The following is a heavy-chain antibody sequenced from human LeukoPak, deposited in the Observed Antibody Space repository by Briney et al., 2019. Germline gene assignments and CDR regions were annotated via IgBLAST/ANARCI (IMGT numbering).Heavy chain of an antibody. J-gene: IGHJ4*02. CDR3: PIVTYVEDMLYQYFDY. CDR1: SYSMSSGSY. CDR2: IFHSGNS. V-gene: IGHV4-38-2*01. D-gene: IGHD4-17*01. Sequence: KPSETLSLTCAVSSYSMSSGSYWGWIRQSPGKGLEWVGSIFHSGNSYYNPSLKSRLTMSVDTSKNQFSLKLTSVTAADTALYYCPIVTYVEDMLYQYFDYWGQGILVTVSS.